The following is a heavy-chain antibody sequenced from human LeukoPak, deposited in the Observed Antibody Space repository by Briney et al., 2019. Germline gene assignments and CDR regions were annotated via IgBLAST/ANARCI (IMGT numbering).Heavy chain of an antibody. V-gene: IGHV3-30*04. J-gene: IGHJ5*02. Sequence: GGSLRLSCAASGFTFSSYAMHWVRQAPGKGLEWVAVISSDGSNKYYADSMKGRFTISRDNSKNTLYLQMNSLRAEDTAVYYCARDQTYYDILTGYYLGGWFDPWGQGTLVTVSS. D-gene: IGHD3-9*01. CDR3: ARDQTYYDILTGYYLGGWFDP. CDR1: GFTFSSYA. CDR2: ISSDGSNK.